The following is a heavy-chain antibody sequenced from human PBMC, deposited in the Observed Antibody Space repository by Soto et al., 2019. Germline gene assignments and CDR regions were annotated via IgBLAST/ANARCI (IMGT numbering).Heavy chain of an antibody. Sequence: EEQLLESGGGLGQPGGSLRLSCAASGFIFSNFAMNWVRQAPGKGLEGVATSSGSGGSTYYADSVKGRFTISRDNSKNMLYVQMNSLRVEDTAVYYCAKDRAPSDVWGQGTTVTVSS. CDR1: GFIFSNFA. CDR3: AKDRAPSDV. V-gene: IGHV3-23*01. CDR2: SSGSGGST. J-gene: IGHJ6*02.